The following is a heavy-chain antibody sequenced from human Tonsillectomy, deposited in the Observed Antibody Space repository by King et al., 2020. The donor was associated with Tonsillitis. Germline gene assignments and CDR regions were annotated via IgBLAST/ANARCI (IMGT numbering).Heavy chain of an antibody. Sequence: LPLQESGPGLVKPSETLSLTCTVSGGSISSSSYYWGWIRQPPGQGLEWIGSIYYSGSTYYNPSLKSRVTISVDTSKNQFSLKLSSVTAADTAVYYCARYSGYSSGWYGDAFDIWGQGTMVTVSS. CDR2: IYYSGST. V-gene: IGHV4-39*01. CDR1: GGSISSSSYY. CDR3: ARYSGYSSGWYGDAFDI. D-gene: IGHD6-19*01. J-gene: IGHJ3*02.